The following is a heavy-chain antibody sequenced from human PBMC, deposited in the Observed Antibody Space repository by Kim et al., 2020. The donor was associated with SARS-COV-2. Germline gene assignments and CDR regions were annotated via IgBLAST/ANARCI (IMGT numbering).Heavy chain of an antibody. V-gene: IGHV3-33*01. J-gene: IGHJ6*02. D-gene: IGHD5-18*01. CDR3: ARDLRRGYSYGYSDV. CDR1: GFTFSSYG. CDR2: IWYDGSNK. Sequence: GGSLRLSCAASGFTFSSYGMHWVRQAPGKGLEWVAVIWYDGSNKHYADSVKGRFTISRDNSKNTLYLQMNSLRVEDTAVYYCARDLRRGYSYGYSDVWGQGTTVTVSS.